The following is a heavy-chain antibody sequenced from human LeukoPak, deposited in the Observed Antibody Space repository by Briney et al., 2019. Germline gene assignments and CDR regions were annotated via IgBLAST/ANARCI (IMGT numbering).Heavy chain of an antibody. CDR3: AKDGVAAWLGGDY. D-gene: IGHD6-6*01. J-gene: IGHJ4*02. CDR1: GFTFSSYG. Sequence: GGSLRLSCAASGFTFSSYGMHWVRQAPGKGLEWVAFIRYDGSNKYYADSVKGRFTISRDNSKNTLYLQMNSLRAEDTAVYYCAKDGVAAWLGGDYWGQGTLVTVSS. CDR2: IRYDGSNK. V-gene: IGHV3-30*02.